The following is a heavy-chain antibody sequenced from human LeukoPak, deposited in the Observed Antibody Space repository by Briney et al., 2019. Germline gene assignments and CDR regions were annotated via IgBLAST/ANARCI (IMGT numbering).Heavy chain of an antibody. Sequence: PGGSLRLSCAASGFTFSGYEMNWVRQAPGKGLEWVSYISSSGSTIYYADSVKGRFTISRDNAKNSLYLQMNSLRAEDTAVYYCARAIRGVRRTSCYFDYWGQGTLVTVSS. CDR1: GFTFSGYE. CDR2: ISSSGSTI. J-gene: IGHJ4*02. V-gene: IGHV3-48*03. CDR3: ARAIRGVRRTSCYFDY. D-gene: IGHD3-10*01.